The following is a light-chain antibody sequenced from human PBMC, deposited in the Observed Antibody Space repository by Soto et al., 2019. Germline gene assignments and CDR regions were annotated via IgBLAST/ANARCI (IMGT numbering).Light chain of an antibody. J-gene: IGLJ3*02. Sequence: QTVVTQEPSFSVSPGGTVTLTFALSSGSVSTSYYPSWYQQTPGQAPRTLIYSTNTRSSGVPDRFSGSILGNKAALTITGAQADDESDYYCVLYMGSGISGFGGGTKRTVL. CDR1: SGSVSTSYY. CDR3: VLYMGSGISG. V-gene: IGLV8-61*01. CDR2: STN.